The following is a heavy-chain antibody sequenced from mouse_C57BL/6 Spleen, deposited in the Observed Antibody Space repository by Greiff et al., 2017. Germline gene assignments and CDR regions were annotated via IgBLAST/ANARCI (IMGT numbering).Heavy chain of an antibody. Sequence: QVTLKESGPGILQPSQTLSLTCSFSGFSLSTSGMGVSWIRQPSGKGLEWLAHIYWDDDKRYNPSLKSRLTISKDTSRNRVFLKITSVDTADTATYYCARRGFLYYAMGYWGQGTSVTVSS. CDR3: ARRGFLYYAMGY. CDR1: GFSLSTSGMG. J-gene: IGHJ4*01. CDR2: IYWDDDK. V-gene: IGHV8-12*01.